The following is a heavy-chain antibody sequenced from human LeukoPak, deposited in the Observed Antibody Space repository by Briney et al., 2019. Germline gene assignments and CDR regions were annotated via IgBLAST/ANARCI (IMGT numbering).Heavy chain of an antibody. D-gene: IGHD5-18*01. V-gene: IGHV1-69*05. CDR1: GGTFSSYA. Sequence: SVKVSCKASGGTFSSYAISWVRQAPGQGLEWMGGIIPIFGTANYAQKFQGRVTITTDESTSTAYMELSSLRSEDTAVYYCARGRYSYGPMGSVSYYYYMDVWGKGTTVTVSS. CDR3: ARGRYSYGPMGSVSYYYYMDV. CDR2: IIPIFGTA. J-gene: IGHJ6*03.